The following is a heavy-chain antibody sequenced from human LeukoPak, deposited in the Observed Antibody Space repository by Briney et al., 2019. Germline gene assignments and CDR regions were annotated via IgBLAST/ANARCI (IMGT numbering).Heavy chain of an antibody. CDR2: ISGSGGST. CDR1: GFTFSSYA. V-gene: IGHV3-23*01. J-gene: IGHJ5*02. Sequence: PGGSLRLSCAASGFTFSSYAMSWVRQAPGKGLEWVSAISGSGGSTYYADSVKGRFTISRDNSKNTLYLQMNSLRAEDTAVYYCAKDRKYQLPLVPNWFDPWGQGTLVTVSS. D-gene: IGHD2-2*01. CDR3: AKDRKYQLPLVPNWFDP.